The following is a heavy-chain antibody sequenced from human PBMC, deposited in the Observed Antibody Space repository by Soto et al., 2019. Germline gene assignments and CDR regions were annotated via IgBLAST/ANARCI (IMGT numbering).Heavy chain of an antibody. J-gene: IGHJ4*02. D-gene: IGHD5-18*01. V-gene: IGHV4-30-4*01. Sequence: VQLQESGPGLVKPSQTLSLTCTVSGGSMSSGENYWSWILQPPGKRLEWIGYIYYSGTTYYCPSLTSRATISVDTCQNQFSLKLSSVTAADTAVYYCAREARGQSYGPVRGTTVDYWGQGILVTVSS. CDR1: GGSMSSGENY. CDR2: IYYSGTT. CDR3: AREARGQSYGPVRGTTVDY.